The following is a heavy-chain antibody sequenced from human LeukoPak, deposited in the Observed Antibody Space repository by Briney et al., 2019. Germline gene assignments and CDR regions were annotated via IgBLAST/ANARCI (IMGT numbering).Heavy chain of an antibody. CDR2: INHSGST. J-gene: IGHJ4*02. Sequence: SETLSLTCAVYGGSFSGYYWSWIRQPPGKGLEWIGEINHSGSTNYNPSLKSRVTISVDKSKNQFSLKLSSVTAADTAVYYCASFLRARYSYGPDYWGQGTLVTVSS. V-gene: IGHV4-34*01. CDR1: GGSFSGYY. CDR3: ASFLRARYSYGPDY. D-gene: IGHD5-18*01.